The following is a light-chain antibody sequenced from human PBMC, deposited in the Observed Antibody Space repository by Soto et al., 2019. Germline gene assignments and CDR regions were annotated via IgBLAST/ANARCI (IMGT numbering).Light chain of an antibody. CDR3: QQYGSSPWT. Sequence: EIVLTQSPGTLSLSPGERATLSCRASQSISSSYLAWYQQKPGQAPRLLVSGASSRATGIPDRFNGSGSGTDFTLTISRLEPEDLAVYFCQQYGSSPWTFGQGTKVEIK. CDR2: GAS. CDR1: QSISSSY. V-gene: IGKV3-20*01. J-gene: IGKJ1*01.